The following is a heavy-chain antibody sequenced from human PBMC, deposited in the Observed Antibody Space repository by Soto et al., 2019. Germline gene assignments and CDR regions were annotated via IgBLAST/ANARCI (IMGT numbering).Heavy chain of an antibody. CDR2: IIPMFGIP. Sequence: QVQLVQSGAEVKKPGSSVKLSCKASGGTLNKHAITWVRRAPGQGLEWLGGIIPMFGIPNYPQKFQGRVTITADDSTNTSHMELSSLTSDDTAVYFCARGGTSGWLKGAYDVWGQGTMVPVS. V-gene: IGHV1-69*01. D-gene: IGHD6-19*01. J-gene: IGHJ3*01. CDR1: GGTLNKHA. CDR3: ARGGTSGWLKGAYDV.